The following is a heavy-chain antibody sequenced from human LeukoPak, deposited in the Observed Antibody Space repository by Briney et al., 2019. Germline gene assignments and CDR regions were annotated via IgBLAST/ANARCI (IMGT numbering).Heavy chain of an antibody. Sequence: GGSLRLSCAASGFTFSSYTMNWVRQPLGQGLEWVSTISDPHSGSETHYADSVKGRFTISRDNAKNSLYLQMNSLRAEDTAVYYCARDTSGYTFDDWGQGTLVTVSS. J-gene: IGHJ4*02. V-gene: IGHV3-21*01. D-gene: IGHD5-18*01. CDR3: ARDTSGYTFDD. CDR2: ISDPHSGSET. CDR1: GFTFSSYT.